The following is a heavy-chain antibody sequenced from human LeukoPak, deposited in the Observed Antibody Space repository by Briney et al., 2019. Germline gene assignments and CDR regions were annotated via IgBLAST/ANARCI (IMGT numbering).Heavy chain of an antibody. Sequence: GGSLRLSCAASGLPLTIYSMHGVRETPGKGLEGVSYIISGRTTIYYTDSVKGRFTISRDNAKNSLYLQMNSLRAEDTAVYYCARRESTTMVRGGVDYWGQGTLVTVSS. J-gene: IGHJ4*02. V-gene: IGHV3-48*01. D-gene: IGHD3-10*01. CDR3: ARRESTTMVRGGVDY. CDR1: GLPLTIYS. CDR2: IISGRTTI.